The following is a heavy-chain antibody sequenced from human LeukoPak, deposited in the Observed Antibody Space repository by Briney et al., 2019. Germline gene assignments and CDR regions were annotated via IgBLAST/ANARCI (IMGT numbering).Heavy chain of an antibody. CDR1: GFTFSSYW. D-gene: IGHD3-10*01. CDR2: INSDGSST. V-gene: IGHV3-74*01. CDR3: AIDYYGSGSYYKALGY. Sequence: GGSLRLSCAASGFTFSSYWMHWVRQAPGKGLVWVSRINSDGSSTSYADCVKGRFTISRDNAKNTLYLQMDSLRAEDTAVYYCAIDYYGSGSYYKALGYWGQGPLVTVSS. J-gene: IGHJ4*02.